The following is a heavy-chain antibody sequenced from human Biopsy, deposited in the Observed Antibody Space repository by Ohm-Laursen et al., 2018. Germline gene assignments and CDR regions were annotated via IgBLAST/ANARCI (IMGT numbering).Heavy chain of an antibody. CDR3: ARVPAYPSIDGYYGLDL. D-gene: IGHD3-9*01. CDR1: GYTFAGYY. J-gene: IGHJ6*02. CDR2: INPNRGNA. V-gene: IGHV1-2*02. Sequence: SVKISCKASGYTFAGYYLHWVRQAPGHGLEWMGWINPNRGNANYAQSSQGRLTVTRDTSISTAYMELTSLTFDDTAIYYCARVPAYPSIDGYYGLDLWGQGTTVIVSS.